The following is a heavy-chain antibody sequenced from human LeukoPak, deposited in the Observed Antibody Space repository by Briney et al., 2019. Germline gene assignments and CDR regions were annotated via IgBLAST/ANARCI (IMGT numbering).Heavy chain of an antibody. V-gene: IGHV3-33*01. Sequence: PGRSLRLSCATSGFTFSHYGMHWVRQAPGKGLEWVAVIWSDGTNSFYGDPVKGRFTISRDNFQRTVYLQMNSLRAEDTAVYYCARDRGSSGWYEFDYWGQGTLVTVSS. CDR1: GFTFSHYG. CDR3: ARDRGSSGWYEFDY. D-gene: IGHD6-19*01. J-gene: IGHJ4*02. CDR2: IWSDGTNS.